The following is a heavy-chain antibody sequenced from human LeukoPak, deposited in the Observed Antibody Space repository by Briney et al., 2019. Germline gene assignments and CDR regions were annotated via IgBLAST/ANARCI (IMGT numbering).Heavy chain of an antibody. D-gene: IGHD5-24*01. CDR3: ARGTSRGWLQIEGYDY. J-gene: IGHJ4*02. Sequence: PSETLSLTCTVSGGSMIHYYWTWVRQSTEKGLTFIGRIYSSGDTYYNPSLKSRVTISVDTSKNQFSLKLSSVTAADTAVYYCARGTSRGWLQIEGYDYWGQGTLVTVSS. CDR2: IYSSGDT. CDR1: GGSMIHYY. V-gene: IGHV4-4*07.